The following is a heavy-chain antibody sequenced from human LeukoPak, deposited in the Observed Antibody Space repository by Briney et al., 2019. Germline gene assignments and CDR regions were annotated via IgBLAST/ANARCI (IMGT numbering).Heavy chain of an antibody. D-gene: IGHD6-19*01. V-gene: IGHV3-21*01. J-gene: IGHJ4*02. CDR3: AKESSPSAYYFDY. Sequence: GGSLRLSCAASGFTFSAYTMNWVRQAPGKGLEWVSSISSSSDYIYYADSVKGRFTISRDNAKNSLYLQMSSLRAEDTAVYYCAKESSPSAYYFDYWGQGTLVTVSS. CDR1: GFTFSAYT. CDR2: ISSSSDYI.